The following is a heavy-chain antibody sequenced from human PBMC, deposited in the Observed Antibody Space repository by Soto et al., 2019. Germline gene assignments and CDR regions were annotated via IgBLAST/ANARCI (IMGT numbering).Heavy chain of an antibody. V-gene: IGHV3-33*01. D-gene: IGHD4-4*01. Sequence: GGSLRLSCAASGFTFSSYGMHWVRQAPGKGLEWVAVIWYDGSNKYYADSVKGRFTISRDNSKNTLYLQMNSLRAEDTAVYYCARVGGLQPTYYYMDVWGKGTTVTVSS. CDR1: GFTFSSYG. CDR2: IWYDGSNK. CDR3: ARVGGLQPTYYYMDV. J-gene: IGHJ6*03.